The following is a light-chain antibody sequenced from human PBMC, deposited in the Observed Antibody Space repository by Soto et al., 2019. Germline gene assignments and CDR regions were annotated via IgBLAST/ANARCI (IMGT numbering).Light chain of an antibody. CDR3: QRYDSFPPFT. Sequence: DIQMTQSPSSLSASVGDRVTITCQASQDIRKYLNWYQQKPGRAPKLLIYGASNLETGVPSRFSGSGYGTEFIFTISSLQPEDVATYYCQRYDSFPPFTVGPGTKVAIK. CDR1: QDIRKY. CDR2: GAS. V-gene: IGKV1-33*01. J-gene: IGKJ3*01.